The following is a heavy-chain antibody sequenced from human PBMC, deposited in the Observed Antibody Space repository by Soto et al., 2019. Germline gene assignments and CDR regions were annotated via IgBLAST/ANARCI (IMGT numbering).Heavy chain of an antibody. D-gene: IGHD3-10*01. CDR3: ARDRGAGRENYFGMDV. J-gene: IGHJ6*02. V-gene: IGHV3-30-3*01. Sequence: QMQLVESGGGVVQPGRSLRLSCVASGFTFDLNGLHWVRQAPGKGLEWVTVISYDGSDKYYADSLKGRVTVSRDNSKNTLYLHMDSLRTEDTAIYYCARDRGAGRENYFGMDVWGQGTRSPSP. CDR2: ISYDGSDK. CDR1: GFTFDLNG.